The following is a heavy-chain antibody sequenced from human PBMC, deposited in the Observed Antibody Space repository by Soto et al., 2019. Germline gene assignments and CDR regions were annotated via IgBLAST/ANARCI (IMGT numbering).Heavy chain of an antibody. D-gene: IGHD3-22*01. V-gene: IGHV1-69*13. CDR2: IIPIFGTA. CDR1: GYSFTDYH. Sequence: GASVKVSCKASGYSFTDYHIHWVRQAPGQGLEWMGGIIPIFGTANYAQKFQGRVTITADESTSTAYMELSSLRSEDTAVYYCARDRWAYYYDSSGSARAFDIWGQGTMVTVSS. J-gene: IGHJ3*02. CDR3: ARDRWAYYYDSSGSARAFDI.